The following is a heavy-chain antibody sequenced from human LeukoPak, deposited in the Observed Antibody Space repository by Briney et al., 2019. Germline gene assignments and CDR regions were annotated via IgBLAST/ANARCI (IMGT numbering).Heavy chain of an antibody. V-gene: IGHV1-2*02. Sequence: GASVKVSCKASGYTFTGYYMHWVRQAPGQGLEWMGWINPNSGGTNYAQKFQGRVTMTRDMSTSTVYMELSSLRSEDTAVYYCAREQEPSIFGVDLLGYNWFDPWGQGTLVTVSS. J-gene: IGHJ5*02. CDR3: AREQEPSIFGVDLLGYNWFDP. CDR2: INPNSGGT. CDR1: GYTFTGYY. D-gene: IGHD3-3*01.